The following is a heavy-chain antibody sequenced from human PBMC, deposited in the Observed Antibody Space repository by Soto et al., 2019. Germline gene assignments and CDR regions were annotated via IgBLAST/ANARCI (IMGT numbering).Heavy chain of an antibody. D-gene: IGHD2-2*03. V-gene: IGHV3-66*01. CDR1: GFTVSSNY. Sequence: GGSLRLSCAASGFTVSSNYMSWVRQAPGKGLEWVSVIYSGGSTYYADSVKGRFTISRDNSKNTLYLQMNSLRAEDTAVYYCARELSGYCSSTSCHTWAQNWFDPWGQGTLVTVSS. CDR3: ARELSGYCSSTSCHTWAQNWFDP. J-gene: IGHJ5*02. CDR2: IYSGGST.